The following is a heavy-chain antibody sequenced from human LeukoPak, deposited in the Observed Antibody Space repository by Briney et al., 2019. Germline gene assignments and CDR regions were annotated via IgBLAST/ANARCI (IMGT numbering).Heavy chain of an antibody. V-gene: IGHV1-69*04. Sequence: SVKVSCKASGGTFSSYAISWVRQAPGQGLEWMGRIIPILGIANYAQKLQGRVTITADKSTSTAYMELSSLRSEDTAVYYCARELGSSIYYYYGMDVWGQGTTVTVSS. CDR2: IIPILGIA. CDR3: ARELGSSIYYYYGMDV. D-gene: IGHD6-6*01. CDR1: GGTFSSYA. J-gene: IGHJ6*02.